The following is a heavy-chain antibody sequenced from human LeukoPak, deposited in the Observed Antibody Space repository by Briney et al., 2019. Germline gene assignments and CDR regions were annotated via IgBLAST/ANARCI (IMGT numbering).Heavy chain of an antibody. J-gene: IGHJ6*02. Sequence: ASVEVSCKASGYTFTSYYMHWVRQAPGQGLEWMGIINPSGGSTSYAQKFQGRVTMTRDTSTSTVYMELSSLRSEDTAVYYCARALYSSSSKHVSYYYYYGMDVWGQGTTVTVSS. CDR2: INPSGGST. V-gene: IGHV1-46*01. CDR1: GYTFTSYY. D-gene: IGHD6-6*01. CDR3: ARALYSSSSKHVSYYYYYGMDV.